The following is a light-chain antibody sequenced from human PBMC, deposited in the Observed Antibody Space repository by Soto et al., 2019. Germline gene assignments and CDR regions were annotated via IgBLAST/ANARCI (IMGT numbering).Light chain of an antibody. Sequence: EIVFTQSPGTLSLSPGEKDTLSFRASQTVSSFLAWYQKKPGQAPRLLIYGASSRATGIPDRFSGSGSGTDFTLTIGRLEPEDFAVYYCQQYGSSPNTFGQGTKV. J-gene: IGKJ1*01. V-gene: IGKV3-20*01. CDR2: GAS. CDR1: QTVSSF. CDR3: QQYGSSPNT.